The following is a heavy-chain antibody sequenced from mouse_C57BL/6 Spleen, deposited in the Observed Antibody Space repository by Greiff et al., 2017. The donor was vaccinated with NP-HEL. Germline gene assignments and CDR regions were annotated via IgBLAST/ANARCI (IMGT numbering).Heavy chain of an antibody. CDR3: ARSGDYSGSNY. Sequence: VQLQQSGAELVKPGASVKMSCKASGYTFTSYRITWVKQRPGQGLEWIGDIYPGSGSTNYNEKFKSKATLTVDTSSSTAYMQLSSLTSEDSAVYSCARSGDYSGSNYWGQGTTLTVSS. J-gene: IGHJ2*01. CDR1: GYTFTSYR. D-gene: IGHD1-1*01. V-gene: IGHV1-55*01. CDR2: IYPGSGST.